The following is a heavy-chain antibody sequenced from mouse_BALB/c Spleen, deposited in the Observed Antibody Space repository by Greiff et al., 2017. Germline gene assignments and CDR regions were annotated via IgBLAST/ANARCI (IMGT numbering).Heavy chain of an antibody. CDR3: ARDELYGYGAWFAY. D-gene: IGHD2-2*01. Sequence: VMLVESGPGLVAPSQSLSITCTVSGFSLTSYGVHWVRQPPGKGLEWLGVIWAGGSTNYNSALMSRLSISKDNSKSQVFLKMNSLQTDDTAMYYCARDELYGYGAWFAYWGQGTLVTVSA. V-gene: IGHV2-9*02. CDR2: IWAGGST. J-gene: IGHJ3*01. CDR1: GFSLTSYG.